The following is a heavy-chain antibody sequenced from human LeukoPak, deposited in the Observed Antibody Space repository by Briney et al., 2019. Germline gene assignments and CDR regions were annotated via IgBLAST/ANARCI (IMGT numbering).Heavy chain of an antibody. CDR1: GFTVSSNY. J-gene: IGHJ4*02. Sequence: GGSLRLSCAASGFTVSSNYMSWVRQAPGKGLEWVSVIYSGGSTYYADSVKGRFTISRDNSKNTLYLQMNILRAEDTAVYYCARARGDSQGIAVAGPFDYWGQGTLVTVSS. V-gene: IGHV3-66*01. D-gene: IGHD6-19*01. CDR2: IYSGGST. CDR3: ARARGDSQGIAVAGPFDY.